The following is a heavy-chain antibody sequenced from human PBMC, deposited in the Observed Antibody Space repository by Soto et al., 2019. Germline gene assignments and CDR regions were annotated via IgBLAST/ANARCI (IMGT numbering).Heavy chain of an antibody. CDR2: IKSKTDGGTT. D-gene: IGHD2-8*01. CDR3: TTDSGYCTNGVCSSYVWYYYYMDV. V-gene: IGHV3-15*01. Sequence: GGSLRLSCAASGFTFSNAWMSWVRQAPGKGLEWVGRIKSKTDGGTTDYAAPVKGRFTISRDDSKNTLYLQMNSLKTEDTAVYYCTTDSGYCTNGVCSSYVWYYYYMDVWGKGTTVTVSS. CDR1: GFTFSNAW. J-gene: IGHJ6*03.